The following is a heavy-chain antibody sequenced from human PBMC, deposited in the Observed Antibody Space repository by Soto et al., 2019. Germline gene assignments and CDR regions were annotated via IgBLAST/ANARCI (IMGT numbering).Heavy chain of an antibody. J-gene: IGHJ5*02. D-gene: IGHD2-21*01. V-gene: IGHV4-59*01. CDR3: AHFSDLEWFDP. CDR1: GGSISRYC. Sequence: QVQLQESGPGLVRPSETLSLTCTVSGGSISRYCWSWIRQSPGKGLEWIGYIFYTGSTTYNPSLKSRVTISIDTSKNQFSLKLSSLTAADTAVYYCAHFSDLEWFDPWGQGTLVTVSS. CDR2: IFYTGST.